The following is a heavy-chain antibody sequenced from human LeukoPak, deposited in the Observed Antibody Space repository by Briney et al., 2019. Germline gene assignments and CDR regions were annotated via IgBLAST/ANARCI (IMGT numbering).Heavy chain of an antibody. Sequence: GGSLRLSCVASGYTFTGPSMHWVRQAPGKGLEWVAVVGNDEKTIFYADSVKGRFTISRDNSKNTLYLQMNGLRDEDTAVYYCAKERQAGGTPFDYWGQGSLVTVSS. CDR2: VGNDEKTI. V-gene: IGHV3-30*04. CDR1: GYTFTGPS. CDR3: AKERQAGGTPFDY. J-gene: IGHJ4*02. D-gene: IGHD1-26*01.